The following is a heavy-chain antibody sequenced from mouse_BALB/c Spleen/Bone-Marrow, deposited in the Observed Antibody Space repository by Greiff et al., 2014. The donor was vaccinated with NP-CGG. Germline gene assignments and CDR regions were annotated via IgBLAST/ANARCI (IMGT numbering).Heavy chain of an antibody. CDR2: ISNGSSPI. D-gene: IGHD2-4*01. CDR1: GFTFSSFG. Sequence: EVHLVESGGGLVQPGGSRKLSCAASGFTFSSFGMHWVRQAPEKGLEWVAYISNGSSPIYYADTVKGRFTISRDNPKNTLFLRMASLRSEDTAMYYCARKGAMITHYYAMDYWGQGTSVTVSS. V-gene: IGHV5-17*02. CDR3: ARKGAMITHYYAMDY. J-gene: IGHJ4*01.